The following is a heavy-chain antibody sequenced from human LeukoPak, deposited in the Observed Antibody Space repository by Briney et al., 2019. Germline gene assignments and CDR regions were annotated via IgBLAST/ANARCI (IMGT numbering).Heavy chain of an antibody. CDR1: GFTFSSYA. Sequence: PGGSLRLSCGASGFTFSSYAMSWVRQAPGKGLEWVSALNGGGGTTYYADSVRGRFAISRDNSKNTLYLQMNSLRAEDTAVYYCAKEAVPATAILLDYWGQGTLVTVSS. D-gene: IGHD2-2*02. CDR2: LNGGGGTT. CDR3: AKEAVPATAILLDY. J-gene: IGHJ4*02. V-gene: IGHV3-23*01.